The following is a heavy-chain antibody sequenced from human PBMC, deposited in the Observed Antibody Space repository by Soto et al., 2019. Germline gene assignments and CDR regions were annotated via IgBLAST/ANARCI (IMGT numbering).Heavy chain of an antibody. J-gene: IGHJ4*02. V-gene: IGHV1-18*01. CDR3: ARDHRSRFDY. Sequence: ASVKVSCTASGYTFTSYGISWVRHAPGQGLEWMGWIGAYNGNTNYAQKLQGRVTMTTDTSTSTAYMELRSLRSDDTAVYYCARDHRSRFDYWGQVTLVTVSS. CDR2: IGAYNGNT. CDR1: GYTFTSYG.